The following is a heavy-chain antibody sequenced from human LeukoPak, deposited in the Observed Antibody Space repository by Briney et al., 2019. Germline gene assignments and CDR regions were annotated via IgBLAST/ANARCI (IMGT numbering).Heavy chain of an antibody. CDR2: ISSSGSLI. CDR3: ARDVAYSAFDY. Sequence: GGSLRLSCAASGFSFRSYTINWVRQAPGKGLEWVSSISSSGSLIYYADSVRGRFTVSRDNAKNSLHLQMNSLRAEDTGVFYCARDVAYSAFDYWGQGTLVTVSS. CDR1: GFSFRSYT. D-gene: IGHD2-21*01. V-gene: IGHV3-21*01. J-gene: IGHJ4*02.